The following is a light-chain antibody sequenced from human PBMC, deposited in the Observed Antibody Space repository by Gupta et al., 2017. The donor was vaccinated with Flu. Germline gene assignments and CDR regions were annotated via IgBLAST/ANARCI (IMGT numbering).Light chain of an antibody. CDR2: KDS. Sequence: SYELTQPHSVSVSPGQTASITCSGDAWPNQFAYWYQQKPGQDPVSGVRKDSERPPGISERFSGSNSGTTATLTISGVQAEDEADYYCQAEDSTETCVVFGGGTKLTVL. CDR1: AWPNQF. CDR3: QAEDSTETCVV. V-gene: IGLV3-25*02. J-gene: IGLJ2*01.